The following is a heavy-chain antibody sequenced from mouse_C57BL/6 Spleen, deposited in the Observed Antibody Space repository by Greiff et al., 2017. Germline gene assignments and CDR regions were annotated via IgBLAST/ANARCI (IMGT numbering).Heavy chain of an antibody. CDR2: INPYNGGT. D-gene: IGHD2-3*01. CDR3: ARGGLIYDGYPGNY. J-gene: IGHJ2*01. Sequence: EVQLQQSGPVLVKPGASVKMSCKASGYTFTDYYMNWVKQSHGKSLEWIGVINPYNGGTSYNQKFKGKATLPVDKSSSTAYMELTSLTSEDSAVYYCARGGLIYDGYPGNYWGQGTTLTVSA. CDR1: GYTFTDYY. V-gene: IGHV1-19*01.